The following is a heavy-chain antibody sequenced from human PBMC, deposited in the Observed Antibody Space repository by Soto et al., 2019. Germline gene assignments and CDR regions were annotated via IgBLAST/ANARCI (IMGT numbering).Heavy chain of an antibody. V-gene: IGHV4-59*01. D-gene: IGHD1-26*01. CDR2: MYYSGNA. CDR3: AREYPVHSAYFDY. J-gene: IGHJ4*02. Sequence: SESLFITCTVSSASRSRYYFSWIRQSPGKGLEWIGYMYYSGNANYNPSLRSRITISVDTSKNQFSLNLNSVTVADTAVYYCAREYPVHSAYFDYWGQGILVT. CDR1: SASRSRYY.